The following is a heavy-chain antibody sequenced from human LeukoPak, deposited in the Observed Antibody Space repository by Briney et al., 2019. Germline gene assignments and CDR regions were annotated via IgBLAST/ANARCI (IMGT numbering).Heavy chain of an antibody. V-gene: IGHV4-39*07. Sequence: SETLSLTCTVSGGSISSSSYYWGWIRQPPGKGLEWIGSIYYSGSTYYNPSLKSRVTISVDTSENHFSLKLSSVTAADTAVYYCARDLLNDRIQLWLHDAFDIWGQGTMVTVSS. CDR1: GGSISSSSYY. D-gene: IGHD5-18*01. CDR3: ARDLLNDRIQLWLHDAFDI. CDR2: IYYSGST. J-gene: IGHJ3*02.